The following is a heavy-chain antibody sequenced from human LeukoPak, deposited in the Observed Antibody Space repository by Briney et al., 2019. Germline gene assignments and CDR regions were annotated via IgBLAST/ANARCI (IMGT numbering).Heavy chain of an antibody. J-gene: IGHJ4*02. D-gene: IGHD3-22*01. V-gene: IGHV4-34*01. CDR3: ARVTYYYDSSGYFEGPPAKDY. CDR2: INHSGST. Sequence: SETLSLTCAVYGGSFSGYYWSWIRLPPGEGLEWIGEINHSGSTNYNPSLKSRVTISVDTSKNQFSLKLSSVTAADTAVYYCARVTYYYDSSGYFEGPPAKDYWGQGTLVTVSS. CDR1: GGSFSGYY.